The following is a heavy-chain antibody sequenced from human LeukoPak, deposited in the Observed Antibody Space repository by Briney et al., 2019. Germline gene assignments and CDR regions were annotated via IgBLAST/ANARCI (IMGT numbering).Heavy chain of an antibody. CDR3: ASRKESWEGYYYGMDV. D-gene: IGHD1-26*01. CDR2: INPSGGST. CDR1: GYTFNNHY. V-gene: IGHV1-46*02. J-gene: IGHJ6*02. Sequence: ASVKVSCKASGYTFNNHYMYWVRQAPGQGLEWMGVINPSGGSTNYAQKFQGRVTITADESTSTAYMELSSLRSEDTAVYYCASRKESWEGYYYGMDVWGQGTTVTVSS.